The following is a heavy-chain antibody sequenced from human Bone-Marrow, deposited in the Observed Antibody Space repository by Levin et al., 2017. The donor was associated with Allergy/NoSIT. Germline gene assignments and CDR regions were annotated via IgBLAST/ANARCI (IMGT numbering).Heavy chain of an antibody. CDR1: GYTFTSFD. CDR3: ARGELGSGYLFVY. D-gene: IGHD5-12*01. V-gene: IGHV1-8*01. Sequence: GESLKISCKTSGYTFTSFDINWVRQATGQGLEWMGWMYPNSDNAGYAQKFQGRVTMTRNTSISTAYMELSSLRSEDTAIYYCARGELGSGYLFVYWGQGTLVTVSS. CDR2: MYPNSDNA. J-gene: IGHJ4*02.